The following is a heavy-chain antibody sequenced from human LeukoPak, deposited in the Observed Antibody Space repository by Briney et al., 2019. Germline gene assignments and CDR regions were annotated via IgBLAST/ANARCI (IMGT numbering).Heavy chain of an antibody. CDR3: AKSAGKDGYRDGFDI. J-gene: IGHJ3*02. CDR2: IRYDGSNK. CDR1: GFTFSSYG. V-gene: IGHV3-30*02. D-gene: IGHD5-24*01. Sequence: PGGSLRLSCAASGFTFSSYGMHWVRQAPGKGLEWVAFIRYDGSNKYYADSVKGRFTISRDNSKNTLYLQMNSLRAEDTAVYYCAKSAGKDGYRDGFDIWGQGTVVTVSS.